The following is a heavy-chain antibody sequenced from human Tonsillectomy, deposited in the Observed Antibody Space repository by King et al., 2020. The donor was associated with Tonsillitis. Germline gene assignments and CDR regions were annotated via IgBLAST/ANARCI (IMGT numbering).Heavy chain of an antibody. D-gene: IGHD3-9*01. CDR1: GMTFTNAW. Sequence: VQLVESGGGLVKPGGSLRLSCTAAGMTFTNAWMSWVRQAPGKGLEWVGRIKSKIDGGTPDYAAPVKGRFTISRDDLKNTLYVQMNSLKTEDTAVYYRTTDADILTGYYKGAFEIWGQGTMVTVSS. CDR2: IKSKIDGGTP. V-gene: IGHV3-15*01. J-gene: IGHJ3*02. CDR3: TTDADILTGYYKGAFEI.